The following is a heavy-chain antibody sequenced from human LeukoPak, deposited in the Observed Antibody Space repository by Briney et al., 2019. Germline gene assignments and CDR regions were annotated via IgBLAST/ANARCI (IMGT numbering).Heavy chain of an antibody. Sequence: GASVKVSFKASGYTFTSYGISWVQQAPGQGLEGMGFISAYNGNTNYAQKVQGRVTMTTDTSTSTAYMELRRLRSDDTAVYYCARDRGVVVPAASDYWGQGTLVTVSS. D-gene: IGHD2-2*01. CDR2: ISAYNGNT. CDR3: ARDRGVVVPAASDY. V-gene: IGHV1-18*01. CDR1: GYTFTSYG. J-gene: IGHJ4*02.